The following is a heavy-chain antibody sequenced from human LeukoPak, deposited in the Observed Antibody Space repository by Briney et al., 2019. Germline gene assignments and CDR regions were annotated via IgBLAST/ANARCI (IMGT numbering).Heavy chain of an antibody. Sequence: GRSLRLSCSASGFTIGNYAMNWVRRAPGKRLEWVSLILDDGSSEYYADSVKGRFSISSDTSKNTLDLQMDSLRPEDTAVYYCARSNVAGSVSYLYGMDVWGQGTTVIVSS. J-gene: IGHJ6*02. CDR1: GFTIGNYA. V-gene: IGHV3-30*04. D-gene: IGHD6-19*01. CDR3: ARSNVAGSVSYLYGMDV. CDR2: ILDDGSSE.